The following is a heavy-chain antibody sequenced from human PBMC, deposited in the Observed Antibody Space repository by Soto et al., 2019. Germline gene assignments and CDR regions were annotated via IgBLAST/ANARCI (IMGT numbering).Heavy chain of an antibody. J-gene: IGHJ4*02. CDR3: ARHAIAVAGTGYFDF. Sequence: NPSETLSLTCTVSGDSISGYYWTWIRQPPGKGLEWIGYIYSSGSTNFNPSLKGRVTISVDTSESHFSLKLSSVTAADTAIYYCARHAIAVAGTGYFDFWGQGALVTVSS. CDR2: IYSSGST. V-gene: IGHV4-59*08. D-gene: IGHD6-19*01. CDR1: GDSISGYY.